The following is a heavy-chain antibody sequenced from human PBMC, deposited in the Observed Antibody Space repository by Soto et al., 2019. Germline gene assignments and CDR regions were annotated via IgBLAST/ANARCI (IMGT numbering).Heavy chain of an antibody. J-gene: IGHJ3*02. V-gene: IGHV3-30*18. CDR2: ISYDGSNK. D-gene: IGHD3-3*01. CDR3: AKDRAFWSGTHDAFDI. Sequence: GGSLRLSCGASEFTFSSYGMHWVRQAPGKGLEWLSVISYDGSNKCYTDSVKGRFTISRDNSKNTLYLQMNSLRGEDTAVYYCAKDRAFWSGTHDAFDIWGQGTMVTV. CDR1: EFTFSSYG.